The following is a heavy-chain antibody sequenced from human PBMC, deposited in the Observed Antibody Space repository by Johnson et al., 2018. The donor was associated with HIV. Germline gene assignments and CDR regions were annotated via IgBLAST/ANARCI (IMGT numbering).Heavy chain of an antibody. CDR3: VKEEAWKLELRGGDGFDI. V-gene: IGHV3-74*01. Sequence: HWVRQAPGKGLVWVSRINADGRSTTYADSVKGRFTISRDNAQNTLYLQMNSLRAEDTALYYCVKEEAWKLELRGGDGFDIWGQGTKVTVSS. CDR2: INADGRST. D-gene: IGHD1-7*01. J-gene: IGHJ3*02.